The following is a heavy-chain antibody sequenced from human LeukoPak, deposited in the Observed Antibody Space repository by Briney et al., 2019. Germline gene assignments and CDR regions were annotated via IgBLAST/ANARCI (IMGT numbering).Heavy chain of an antibody. CDR3: ARHGGGIAVAAYAFDI. CDR2: IYYSGNT. J-gene: IGHJ3*02. D-gene: IGHD6-19*01. V-gene: IGHV4-39*01. CDR1: GGSISSSSYY. Sequence: SETLSLTCTVSGGSISSSSYYWGWIRQPPGTGLEWIGNIYYSGNTYYNPSLKSRVTISVDTSKNQFSLKLSSVTAADTAVYYCARHGGGIAVAAYAFDIWGQGTMVTVSS.